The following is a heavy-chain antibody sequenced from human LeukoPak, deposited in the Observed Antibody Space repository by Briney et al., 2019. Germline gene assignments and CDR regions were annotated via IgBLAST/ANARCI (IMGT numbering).Heavy chain of an antibody. CDR2: ISYDGSNK. J-gene: IGHJ3*02. D-gene: IGHD3-22*01. CDR3: VRIVVVITTSAFDI. V-gene: IGHV3-30-3*01. CDR1: GFTFSNAW. Sequence: GGSLRLSCAASGFTFSNAWMSWVRQAPGKGLEWVAVISYDGSNKYYADSVKGRFTISRDNSKNTLYLQMNSLRAEDTAVYYCVRIVVVITTSAFDIWGQGTMVTVPS.